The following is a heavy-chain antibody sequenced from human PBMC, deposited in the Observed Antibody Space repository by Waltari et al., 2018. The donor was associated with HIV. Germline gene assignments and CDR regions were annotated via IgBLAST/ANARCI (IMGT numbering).Heavy chain of an antibody. CDR2: IYYSGST. J-gene: IGHJ2*01. CDR3: ARRRDGGKRRWYFDL. CDR1: GGSISSSSYY. V-gene: IGHV4-39*01. Sequence: QLQLQESGPGLVKPSETLSLTCTVSGGSISSSSYYWGWIRQPPGKGLEWIGSIYYSGSTYSNPSLKMRVTISVDTSKNQFSLKLSSVTAADTAVYYCARRRDGGKRRWYFDLWGRGTLVTVSS. D-gene: IGHD2-15*01.